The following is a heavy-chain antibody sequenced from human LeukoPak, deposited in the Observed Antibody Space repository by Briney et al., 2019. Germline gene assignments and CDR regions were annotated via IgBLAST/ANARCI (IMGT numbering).Heavy chain of an antibody. J-gene: IGHJ4*02. CDR2: ISSSSSTI. V-gene: IGHV3-48*02. CDR3: AGGHDY. D-gene: IGHD2-15*01. CDR1: GFTFSSSS. Sequence: GGSLRLSCAASGFTFSSSSMNWVRQAPGKGLEWVSYISSSSSTIYYADSVRGRFAISRDNAENSLYLQMNSLRDEDTAVYYCAGGHDYWGQGTLVTVSS.